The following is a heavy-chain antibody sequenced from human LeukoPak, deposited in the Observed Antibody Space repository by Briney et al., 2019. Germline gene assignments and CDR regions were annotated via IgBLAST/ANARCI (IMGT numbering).Heavy chain of an antibody. CDR3: ARDILTGYYLFDY. CDR1: GFTFSSYG. J-gene: IGHJ4*02. D-gene: IGHD3-9*01. V-gene: IGHV3-33*01. Sequence: GRSLRLSCAASGFTFSSYGMHWVRHAPGKGLEGVAVIWYDGSNKYYADSVKGRFTISRDNSKNTLYLQMNSLRAEDTAVYYCARDILTGYYLFDYWGQGTLVTVSS. CDR2: IWYDGSNK.